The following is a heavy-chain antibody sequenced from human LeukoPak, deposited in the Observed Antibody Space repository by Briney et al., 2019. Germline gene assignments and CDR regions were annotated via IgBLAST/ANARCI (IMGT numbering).Heavy chain of an antibody. V-gene: IGHV4-59*08. Sequence: PSETLSLTCTVSGGSIRSYYWSWIRQPPGKGLEWIGYIYYSGSTNYNPSLKSRVTISVDTSKNQFSLKLSSVTAADTAVYYCARQYSGSYFRRVYYYYYYMDVWGKGTTVTISS. D-gene: IGHD1-26*01. CDR2: IYYSGST. CDR1: GGSIRSYY. J-gene: IGHJ6*03. CDR3: ARQYSGSYFRRVYYYYYYMDV.